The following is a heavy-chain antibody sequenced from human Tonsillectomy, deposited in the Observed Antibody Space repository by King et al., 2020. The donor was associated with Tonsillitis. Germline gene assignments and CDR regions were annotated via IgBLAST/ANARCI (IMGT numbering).Heavy chain of an antibody. CDR1: GFIFSSYA. D-gene: IGHD6-13*01. V-gene: IGHV3-23*04. Sequence: VQLVESGGASVQPGGSLRLSCEGSGFIFSSYAMSWVRQAPGKGLEWVAGISRGGGARFYADSVRGRFSISRDNSKNTLFLQMSSLRADDTSLYYCAGYREHDPSGPALWGRGTLVTVSS. CDR3: AGYREHDPSGPAL. J-gene: IGHJ2*01. CDR2: ISRGGGAR.